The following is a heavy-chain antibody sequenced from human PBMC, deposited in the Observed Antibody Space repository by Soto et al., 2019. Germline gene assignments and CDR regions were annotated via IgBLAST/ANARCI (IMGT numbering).Heavy chain of an antibody. Sequence: EVQLLESGGGLVQPGGSLRLSCAASGFTFNAYAMTWVRQAPGKGLEWVSAIGGSGGNRYYADSVRGRFTISRDNSKDTVDLQMNSLRVEDTAVYYCARGASDYINSVDNWGQGILVTVSS. J-gene: IGHJ4*02. D-gene: IGHD4-4*01. CDR3: ARGASDYINSVDN. CDR2: IGGSGGNR. CDR1: GFTFNAYA. V-gene: IGHV3-23*01.